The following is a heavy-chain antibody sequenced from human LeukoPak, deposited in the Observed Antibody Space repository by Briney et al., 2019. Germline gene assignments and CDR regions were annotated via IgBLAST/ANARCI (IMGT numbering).Heavy chain of an antibody. J-gene: IGHJ4*02. D-gene: IGHD6-19*01. V-gene: IGHV3-64*01. CDR2: ISTDGSKT. CDR1: GFMFSDYA. Sequence: GGSLRPSCVASGFMFSDYAMHWVRQAPGKGLEYVSAISTDGSKTSHANSVKGRFTISRDNSKNTLYLQMGSLRVEDMAVYYCARDRAYGSRGWYFDYYDYWGQGTLVTVSS. CDR3: ARDRAYGSRGWYFDYYDY.